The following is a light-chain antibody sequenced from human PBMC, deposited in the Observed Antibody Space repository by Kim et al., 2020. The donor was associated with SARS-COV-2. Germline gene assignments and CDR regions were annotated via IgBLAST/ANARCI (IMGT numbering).Light chain of an antibody. V-gene: IGKV3-15*01. Sequence: ILMTQSQATLSVSPGETVTLSCMTSQSVKTDLAWYQQKPCQAPRLLFYSASTRATGIPARFSGSGSGTEFTLTISSLQSEVSAVFYCTPYYNSWPRGGIFGLGSNLE. CDR3: TPYYNSWPRGGI. J-gene: IGKJ2*02. CDR2: SAS. CDR1: QSVKTD.